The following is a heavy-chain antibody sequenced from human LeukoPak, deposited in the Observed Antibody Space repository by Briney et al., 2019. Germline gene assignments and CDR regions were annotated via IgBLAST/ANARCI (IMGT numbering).Heavy chain of an antibody. J-gene: IGHJ5*02. CDR3: ARDAAYDFWSGYTPFDP. Sequence: PGGSLRLSCAASGFTFSSYAMSWVRQAPGKGLEWVSSISSSSSYIYYADSVKGRFTISRDNAKNSLYLQMNSLRAEDTAVYYCARDAAYDFWSGYTPFDPWGQGTLVTVSS. CDR2: ISSSSSYI. V-gene: IGHV3-21*01. D-gene: IGHD3-3*01. CDR1: GFTFSSYA.